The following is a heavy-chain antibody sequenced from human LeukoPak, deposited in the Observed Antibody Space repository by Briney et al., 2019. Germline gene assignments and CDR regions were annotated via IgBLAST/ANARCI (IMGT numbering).Heavy chain of an antibody. D-gene: IGHD6-13*01. J-gene: IGHJ5*02. Sequence: SETLSLTCAVSGYSISSGYYWAWIRQPPGKGLEWIGNIYHSGSTYYNPSLKSRVTISVDTSKNQFSLKLSSVTAADTAVYYCARDLAAAGGWFDPWGQGTLVTVSS. CDR2: IYHSGST. CDR3: ARDLAAAGGWFDP. V-gene: IGHV4-38-2*02. CDR1: GYSISSGYY.